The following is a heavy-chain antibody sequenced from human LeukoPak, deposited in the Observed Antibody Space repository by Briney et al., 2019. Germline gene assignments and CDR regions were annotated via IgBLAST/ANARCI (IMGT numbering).Heavy chain of an antibody. CDR1: GFTFGVYI. V-gene: IGHV3-49*04. D-gene: IGHD1-26*01. CDR3: TRDGSGMHYGMDV. CDR2: IRGKAYGGTT. J-gene: IGHJ6*02. Sequence: GGSLRLSCTASGFTFGVYIMSWVRQAPGKGLEWVGFIRGKAYGGTTEYAASVKGRFTISRDDSKSIAYLQVNSLKTEDTAVYYCTRDGSGMHYGMDVWGQGTTVTVSS.